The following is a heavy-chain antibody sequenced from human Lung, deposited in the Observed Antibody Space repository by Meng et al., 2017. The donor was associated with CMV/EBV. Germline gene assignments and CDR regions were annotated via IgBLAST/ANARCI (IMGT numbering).Heavy chain of an antibody. Sequence: SCAASGCNFSSYAMHWVRQAPGKGLEVVAVITYDGSNKYYADPVKCRFTISRDNSKNTLYLQMNSLRAEDTAVYYGARDHNLCFDYWGQGPLVTVSS. J-gene: IGHJ4*02. CDR3: ARDHNLCFDY. V-gene: IGHV3-30-3*01. CDR2: ITYDGSNK. CDR1: GCNFSSYA. D-gene: IGHD1-1*01.